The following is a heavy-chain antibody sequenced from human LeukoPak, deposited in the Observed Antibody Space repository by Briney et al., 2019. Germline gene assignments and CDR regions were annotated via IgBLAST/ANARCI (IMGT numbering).Heavy chain of an antibody. V-gene: IGHV3-21*01. J-gene: IGHJ5*02. Sequence: GGSLRLSCAASGFSFSSYSVNWVRQAPGKGLEWVSSISGGSSYIYYADSVKGRFTISRDNAKNSLFLQMNSLRAKDTAVYYCSRVDENGYNFAWGQGTLVTVSS. CDR1: GFSFSSYS. D-gene: IGHD5-24*01. CDR3: SRVDENGYNFA. CDR2: ISGGSSYI.